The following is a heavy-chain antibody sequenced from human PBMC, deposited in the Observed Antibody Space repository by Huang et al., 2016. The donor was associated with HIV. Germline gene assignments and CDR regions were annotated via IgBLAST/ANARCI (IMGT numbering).Heavy chain of an antibody. CDR3: ARPLTGTTALGY. V-gene: IGHV4-39*01. CDR1: GSSISSSYY. Sequence: QLQLQESGPGLVKPSETLSLTCTVSGSSISSSYYWGWIRQPPGKGLEWIGNIYYSGKISDNPSLKSRVTISVDTSKNHISLKVDSVTAADTAVYYCARPLTGTTALGYWGQGTLVTVSS. CDR2: IYYSGKI. J-gene: IGHJ4*02. D-gene: IGHD1-20*01.